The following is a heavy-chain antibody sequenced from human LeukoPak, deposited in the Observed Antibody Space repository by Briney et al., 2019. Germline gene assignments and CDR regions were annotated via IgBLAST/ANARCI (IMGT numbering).Heavy chain of an antibody. CDR2: ISSSSSYI. V-gene: IGHV3-21*01. D-gene: IGHD2-15*01. CDR1: GFTFSSYS. Sequence: PGGSLRLSCAASGFTFSSYSMNWVRQAPGKGLEWVSSISSSSSYIYYADSVKGRSTISRDNAKNSLYLQMNSLRAEDTAVYYCARDLCSGGSCRLDYWGQGTLVTVSS. CDR3: ARDLCSGGSCRLDY. J-gene: IGHJ4*02.